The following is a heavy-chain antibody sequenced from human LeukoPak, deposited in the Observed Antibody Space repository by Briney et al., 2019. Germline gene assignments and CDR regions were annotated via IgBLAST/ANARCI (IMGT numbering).Heavy chain of an antibody. CDR1: GGSFSFYY. V-gene: IGHV4-34*01. Sequence: SETLSLTCGVSGGSFSFYYWSWIRQPPGKGLEWIGEISQSGSTNYNPSLKSRVNISLDTSENQFSLKLSSVTAADTAVYYCAREVDSSGYYSDAFDIWGQGTMVTVSS. J-gene: IGHJ3*02. D-gene: IGHD3-22*01. CDR3: AREVDSSGYYSDAFDI. CDR2: ISQSGST.